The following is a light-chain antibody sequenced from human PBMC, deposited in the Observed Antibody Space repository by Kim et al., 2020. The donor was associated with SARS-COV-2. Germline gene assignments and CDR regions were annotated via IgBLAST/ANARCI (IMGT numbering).Light chain of an antibody. CDR3: QQYGSSPRT. J-gene: IGKJ1*01. CDR2: GAS. CDR1: QSVSSSY. V-gene: IGKV3-20*01. Sequence: LSPGERATRSCRASQSVSSSYLAWYQQKPGQAPRLLIYGASNRATGIPDRFSGSGSGTDFTLTISRLEPEDFAVYYCQQYGSSPRTFGQGTKV.